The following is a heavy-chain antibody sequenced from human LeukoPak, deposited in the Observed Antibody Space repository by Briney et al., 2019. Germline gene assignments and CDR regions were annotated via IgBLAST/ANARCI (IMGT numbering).Heavy chain of an antibody. D-gene: IGHD2-15*01. Sequence: SVKVSCKASGGTFSSYAISWVRQAPGQGLEWMGGIIPIFGTANYAQKFQGRVTITADESTSTAYIELSSLRSEDTAVYYCARYCSGGSCYRYNWFDPWGQGTLVTVSS. CDR2: IIPIFGTA. CDR1: GGTFSSYA. CDR3: ARYCSGGSCYRYNWFDP. V-gene: IGHV1-69*13. J-gene: IGHJ5*02.